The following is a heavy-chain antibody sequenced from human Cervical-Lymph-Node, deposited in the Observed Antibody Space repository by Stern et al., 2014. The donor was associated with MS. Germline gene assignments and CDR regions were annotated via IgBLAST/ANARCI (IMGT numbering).Heavy chain of an antibody. D-gene: IGHD3-16*01. CDR2: IYYSGST. V-gene: IGHV4-31*03. CDR3: ARGLNPRPDS. J-gene: IGHJ4*02. CDR1: GYSISSGGYY. Sequence: QVQLQESGPGLVKPSQTLSLTCTVSGYSISSGGYYWSWIRQLPGKGLECIGYIYYSGSTFYNPSLESRVTISLDTSENQFSLKLTSVTAADTAIYYCARGLNPRPDSWGQGTLVTVSS.